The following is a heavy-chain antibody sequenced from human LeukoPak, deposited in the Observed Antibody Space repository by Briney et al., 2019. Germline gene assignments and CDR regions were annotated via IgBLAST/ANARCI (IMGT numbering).Heavy chain of an antibody. CDR3: ARESGTWSSGFYAMDV. V-gene: IGHV3-64*01. Sequence: GGSLRLSCAASGFTFSNYAMHWVRQAPGKGLEYVSAISSNGGSTYYVNSVKGRFTISRDNSKNTLYLQMGSLRAEDMAVYYCARESGTWSSGFYAMDVWGQGTTVTVSS. CDR1: GFTFSNYA. CDR2: ISSNGGST. D-gene: IGHD3-22*01. J-gene: IGHJ6*02.